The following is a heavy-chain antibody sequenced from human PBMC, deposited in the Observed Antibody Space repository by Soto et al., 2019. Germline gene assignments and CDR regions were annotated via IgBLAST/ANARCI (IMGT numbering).Heavy chain of an antibody. D-gene: IGHD2-2*02. CDR1: GGSIIRSTYY. CDR3: ARQVPAAIRLGWFDP. CDR2: TYYSGST. J-gene: IGHJ5*02. Sequence: SETLSLTCTVSGGSIIRSTYYYCCIRQPPGKGLEWIGSTYYSGSTYYRPSLKSRVTISVDTSKNQFSLKLSSVTAADTAGYYCARQVPAAIRLGWFDPWGQGTLVTVSS. V-gene: IGHV4-39*01.